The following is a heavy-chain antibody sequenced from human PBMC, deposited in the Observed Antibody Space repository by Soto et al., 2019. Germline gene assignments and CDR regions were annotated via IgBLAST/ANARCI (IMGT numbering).Heavy chain of an antibody. J-gene: IGHJ6*02. D-gene: IGHD6-13*01. CDR3: GGRKRGIMRQLGSYYYYGMDV. CDR1: GGSFSGYY. V-gene: IGHV4-34*01. CDR2: INHSGST. Sequence: SETLSLTCAVYGGSFSGYYWSWIRQPPGKGLEWIGEINHSGSTNYNPSLKSRVTISVDTSKNQFSLKLSSVTAADTAVDYCGGRKRGIMRQLGSYYYYGMDVWGQGTTVTVSS.